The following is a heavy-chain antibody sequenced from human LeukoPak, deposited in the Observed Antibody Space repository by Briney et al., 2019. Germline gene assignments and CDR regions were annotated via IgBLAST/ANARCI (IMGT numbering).Heavy chain of an antibody. CDR2: INPNSGGT. D-gene: IGHD3-22*01. CDR1: GYTFTGYY. Sequence: ASVKVSCKASGYTFTGYYMHWVRQAPGQGLEWMGRINPNSGGTNYAQKFQGRVTMTRDTSISTAYMELSRLRSDDTAVYYCASRYYYDSSGYYLDDYWGQGTLVTASS. V-gene: IGHV1-2*06. J-gene: IGHJ4*02. CDR3: ASRYYYDSSGYYLDDY.